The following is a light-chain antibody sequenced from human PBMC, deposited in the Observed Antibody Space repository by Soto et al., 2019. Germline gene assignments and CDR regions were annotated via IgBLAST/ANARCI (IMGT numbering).Light chain of an antibody. J-gene: IGLJ3*02. CDR2: EVS. CDR1: SSDIGGYNY. V-gene: IGLV2-14*01. Sequence: QSVLTQPASVSGSPGQSITISCTGTSSDIGGYNYVSWYQQHPDKAPKVMIYEVSNRSSGVSNRFSGSKSGNTASLTISGLQAEDEADYYCSSYTRSSTWVFGGGTKLTVL. CDR3: SSYTRSSTWV.